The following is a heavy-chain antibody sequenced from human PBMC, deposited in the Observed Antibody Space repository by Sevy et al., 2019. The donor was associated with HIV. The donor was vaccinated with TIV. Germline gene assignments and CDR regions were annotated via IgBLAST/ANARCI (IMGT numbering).Heavy chain of an antibody. V-gene: IGHV3-33*01. CDR1: GFIFSNFG. CDR2: IWHDGTKK. CDR3: VRVTPDEDGTTLDS. Sequence: GKSLKISCAASGFIFSNFGINWVRQATGKGLEWVAIIWHDGTKKHYLESVKGRFTISRDNSKNTVYLQINSLRVEDSGTYYCVRVTPDEDGTTLDSWGLGTLVTVSS. D-gene: IGHD4-4*01. J-gene: IGHJ4*02.